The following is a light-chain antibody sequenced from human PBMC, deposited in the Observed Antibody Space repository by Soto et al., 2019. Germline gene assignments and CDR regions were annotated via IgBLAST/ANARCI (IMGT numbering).Light chain of an antibody. J-gene: IGKJ4*01. Sequence: EIVLTQSPATLSLSPGERATLSCRASQSVSSYLAWYQQKPGQAPRLLIYDASNRATGIPARFSGSGPGTDFTPTISSLEPEDFAVYYCQQRSNWSPEVTFGGGTKVEIK. V-gene: IGKV3-11*01. CDR2: DAS. CDR3: QQRSNWSPEVT. CDR1: QSVSSY.